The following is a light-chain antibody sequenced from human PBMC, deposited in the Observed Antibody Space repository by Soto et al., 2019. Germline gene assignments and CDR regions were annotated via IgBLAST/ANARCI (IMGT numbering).Light chain of an antibody. CDR3: STYAGRVV. V-gene: IGLV2-23*01. CDR2: EGT. Sequence: QSALTQPASVSGSPGQSITISCTTTSSDVGSYNLVSWYQQHPGKAPKLMIYEGTNQPSGVSNRFSGSKSGNTASLTISRLQAEDEAHYYCSTYAGRVVFGGGTKLTVL. CDR1: SSDVGSYNL. J-gene: IGLJ2*01.